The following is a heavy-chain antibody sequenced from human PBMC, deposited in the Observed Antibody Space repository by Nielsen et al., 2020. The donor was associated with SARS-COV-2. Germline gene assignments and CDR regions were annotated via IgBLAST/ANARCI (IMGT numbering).Heavy chain of an antibody. D-gene: IGHD2-2*02. CDR3: AKNRYQLLYRDYYYYMDV. CDR1: GFTFSSYG. Sequence: GESLKISCAASGFTFSSYGMSWVRQAPGKGLEWVSAISGSGGSTYYADSVKGRFTISIDNSKNTLYLQMNSLRAEDTAVYYCAKNRYQLLYRDYYYYMDVWGKGTTVTVSS. V-gene: IGHV3-23*01. CDR2: ISGSGGST. J-gene: IGHJ6*03.